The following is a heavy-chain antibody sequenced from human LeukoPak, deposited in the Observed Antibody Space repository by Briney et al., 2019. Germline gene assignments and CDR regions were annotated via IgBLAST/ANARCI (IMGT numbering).Heavy chain of an antibody. J-gene: IGHJ5*02. CDR1: GGTFSSYA. D-gene: IGHD2-2*01. Sequence: SVKVSCKASGGTFSSYAISWVREAPGQGLEWMGGVIPIFGTATYAQKFQGRVKINADDSRRTAYMELSSLRSEDPAVYYCARDLEDCSSTSCPLNWFDPWGQGTLVTVSS. CDR2: VIPIFGTA. V-gene: IGHV1-69*13. CDR3: ARDLEDCSSTSCPLNWFDP.